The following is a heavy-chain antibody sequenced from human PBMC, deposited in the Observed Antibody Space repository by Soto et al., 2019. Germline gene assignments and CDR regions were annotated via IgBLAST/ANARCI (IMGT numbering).Heavy chain of an antibody. CDR1: GGTFSSYA. D-gene: IGHD1-26*01. V-gene: IGHV1-69*01. CDR2: IIPIFGTA. CDR3: ARGNGAGHDYYYGKDV. J-gene: IGHJ6*02. Sequence: SVKVCCKASGGTFSSYAISWVRQAPGQGLEWMGGIIPIFGTANYAQKFQGRVTITADESTSTAYLQWSSLKASDTAMYYCARGNGAGHDYYYGKDVWGQGTTVTVSS.